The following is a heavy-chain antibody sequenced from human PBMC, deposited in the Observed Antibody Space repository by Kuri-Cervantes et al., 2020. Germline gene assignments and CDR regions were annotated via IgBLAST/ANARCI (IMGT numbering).Heavy chain of an antibody. CDR2: IKQDGSEK. J-gene: IGHJ4*02. CDR3: AREDDYGDYVGAFDY. CDR1: GFTFSSYW. V-gene: IGHV3-7*01. Sequence: GESLKISCAASGFTFSSYWMSWVRQAPGKGLEWVANIKQDGSEKHYVDSVKGRFTISRDNSKNTLYLQMNSLRAEDTAVYYCAREDDYGDYVGAFDYWGQGTLVTVSS. D-gene: IGHD4-17*01.